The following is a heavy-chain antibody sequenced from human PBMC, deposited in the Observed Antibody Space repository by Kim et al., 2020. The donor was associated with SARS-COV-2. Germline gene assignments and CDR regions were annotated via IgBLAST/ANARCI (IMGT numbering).Heavy chain of an antibody. V-gene: IGHV3-23*03. J-gene: IGHJ4*02. CDR2: T. CDR3: ATTTSGWIFDY. D-gene: IGHD6-19*01. Sequence: TLSADSVRGRFTTTRDDSKSTLYLPINSLRAEDTAVYYCATTTSGWIFDYWGQGTMVTVSS.